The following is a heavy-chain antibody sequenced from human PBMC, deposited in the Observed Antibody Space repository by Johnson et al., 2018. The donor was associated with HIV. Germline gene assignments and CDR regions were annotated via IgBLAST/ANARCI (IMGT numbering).Heavy chain of an antibody. D-gene: IGHD5-24*01. CDR2: ISYDGNNK. CDR3: ARDVRWLPDVFDI. V-gene: IGHV3-30-3*01. J-gene: IGHJ3*02. Sequence: QVQLVESGGGVVQPGRSLRLSCVASGFTFSDYALHWVRQTPGKRLEWVAVISYDGNNKYYADSVKGRFTISRDNSKNTLYLQMNSLRAEDTAVYYCARDVRWLPDVFDIWGQGTMVTVSS. CDR1: GFTFSDYA.